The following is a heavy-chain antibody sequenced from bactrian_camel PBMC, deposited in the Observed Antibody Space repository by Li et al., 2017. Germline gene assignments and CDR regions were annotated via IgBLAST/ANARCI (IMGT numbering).Heavy chain of an antibody. Sequence: VQLVESGGGSVQPGGSLRLSCAASGFTFSTYDMSWVRQAPGKGLEWVSTLKTDDRVTYYAASVKGRFTISKDKDHVKNTLFLEMTNLKADDTAMYYCTADTVKASLATIAQFAAYEGHGTQVTVS. D-gene: IGHD4*01. CDR1: GFTFSTYD. CDR2: LKTDDRVT. V-gene: IGHV3S40*01. J-gene: IGHJ4*01.